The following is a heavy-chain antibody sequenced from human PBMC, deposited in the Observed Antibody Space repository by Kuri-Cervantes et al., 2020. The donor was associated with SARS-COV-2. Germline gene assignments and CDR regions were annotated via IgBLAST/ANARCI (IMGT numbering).Heavy chain of an antibody. D-gene: IGHD4-17*01. V-gene: IGHV3-30*02. Sequence: GGSLRLSCAASGFTFSSYGMHWVRQAPGKGLEWVAFIRYDGSNKYYADSVKGRFTVSRDNSKNTLYLQMNSLRAEDTAVYYCAKDSLRRPFYDYYYYMDVWGKGTTVTVSS. CDR1: GFTFSSYG. CDR2: IRYDGSNK. J-gene: IGHJ6*03. CDR3: AKDSLRRPFYDYYYYMDV.